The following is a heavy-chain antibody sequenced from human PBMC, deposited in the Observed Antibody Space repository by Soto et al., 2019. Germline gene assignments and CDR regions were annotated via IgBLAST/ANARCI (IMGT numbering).Heavy chain of an antibody. CDR2: IYWDDDK. Sequence: QITLKESGPTLVKPTQTLTLTCTFSGFSLSTSGVGVGWIRQPPGKALEWLALIYWDDDKRYSPSLKSRLTTTKDTPKNQVVLTMTTMDPVDTATYYCAHRPSYCSGGSCYSGFDYWGQGTLVTVSS. CDR1: GFSLSTSGVG. V-gene: IGHV2-5*02. J-gene: IGHJ4*02. D-gene: IGHD2-15*01. CDR3: AHRPSYCSGGSCYSGFDY.